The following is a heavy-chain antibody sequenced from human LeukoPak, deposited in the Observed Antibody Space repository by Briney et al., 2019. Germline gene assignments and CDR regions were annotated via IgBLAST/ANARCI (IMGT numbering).Heavy chain of an antibody. V-gene: IGHV1-18*04. CDR3: VIYQPKPEYDILTGLDY. Sequence: ASVKVSCKTSGYMFTSYGISWVRHAPGQGLEWMGWISAYNGNTNYAQNFQGRVTMTTDTTTSTAYMELRSLRSDDTAVYYCVIYQPKPEYDILTGLDYWGQGTLVTVSS. D-gene: IGHD3-9*01. J-gene: IGHJ4*02. CDR1: GYMFTSYG. CDR2: ISAYNGNT.